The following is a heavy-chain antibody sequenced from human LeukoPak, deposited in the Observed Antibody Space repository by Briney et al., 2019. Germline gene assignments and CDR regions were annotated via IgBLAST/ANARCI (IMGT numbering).Heavy chain of an antibody. CDR3: ATGPLDY. V-gene: IGHV3-30-3*01. CDR1: GFTCSSYT. CDR2: FSYDGSSK. Sequence: TGGSLRLSCAASGFTCSSYTMHWVRQAPGKGLEWVAVFSYDGSSKYYADSVKGRFTISRDNSKNTLYLQMNSLRTEDTAVYYCATGPLDYWGQGTLVTVSS. J-gene: IGHJ4*02.